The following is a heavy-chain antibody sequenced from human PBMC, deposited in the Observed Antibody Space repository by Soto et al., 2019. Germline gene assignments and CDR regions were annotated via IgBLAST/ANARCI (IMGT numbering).Heavy chain of an antibody. CDR3: ARIIGGSYEADY. CDR1: GFSLNNARLG. V-gene: IGHV2-26*01. J-gene: IGHJ4*02. Sequence: SGPTLVNPTEALTLTCTVSGFSLNNARLGXTWIRQPPGKALEWLAHIFSNDERSYSTSLKSRLSISKGTSKSQVVLTLTNMDPVDTATYYCARIIGGSYEADYWGQGTLVTVSS. D-gene: IGHD5-18*01. CDR2: IFSNDER.